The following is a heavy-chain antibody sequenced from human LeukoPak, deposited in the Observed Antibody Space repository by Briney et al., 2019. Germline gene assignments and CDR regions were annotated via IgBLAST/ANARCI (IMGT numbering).Heavy chain of an antibody. V-gene: IGHV3-7*01. CDR1: GLTFSDAW. CDR2: IKQDGSEK. J-gene: IGHJ4*02. CDR3: ARDSWYYDILTGYFYYFDY. Sequence: PGGSLRLSCAASGLTFSDAWMTWVRQAPGKGLEWVANIKQDGSEKYYVDSVKGRFTISRDNAKNSLYLQMNSLRAEDTAVYYCARDSWYYDILTGYFYYFDYWGQGTLVTVSS. D-gene: IGHD3-9*01.